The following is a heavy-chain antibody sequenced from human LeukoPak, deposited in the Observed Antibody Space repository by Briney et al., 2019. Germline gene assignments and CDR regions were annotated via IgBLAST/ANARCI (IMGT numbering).Heavy chain of an antibody. Sequence: PGGSLRLYCAASGFTFSNYWMSWVRQAPGKGLEWVANIKEDGSEKYYVDSVKGRFTISRDNARNSLYLQMNSLRAEDTAVYYCPLGRQLDYWGQGTLVTGSS. CDR2: IKEDGSEK. D-gene: IGHD6-13*01. CDR3: PLGRQLDY. J-gene: IGHJ4*02. CDR1: GFTFSNYW. V-gene: IGHV3-7*01.